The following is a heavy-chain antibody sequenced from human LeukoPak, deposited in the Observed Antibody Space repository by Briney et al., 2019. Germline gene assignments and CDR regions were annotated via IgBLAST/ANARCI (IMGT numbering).Heavy chain of an antibody. Sequence: ASVKVSCKASGYTFTSYGTSWVRQAPGQGLEWMGGIIPIFGTANYAQKFQGRVTITADESTSTAYMELSSLRSEDTAVYYCASTFYYGSGYYYYYYMDVWGKGTTVTISS. J-gene: IGHJ6*03. CDR3: ASTFYYGSGYYYYYYMDV. V-gene: IGHV1-69*13. D-gene: IGHD3-10*01. CDR1: GYTFTSYG. CDR2: IIPIFGTA.